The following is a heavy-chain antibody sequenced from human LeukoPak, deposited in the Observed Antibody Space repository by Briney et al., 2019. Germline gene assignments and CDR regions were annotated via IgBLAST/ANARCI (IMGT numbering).Heavy chain of an antibody. CDR1: GGSISSYY. CDR2: IYYSGST. CDR3: ARTHFWSGYLFDY. D-gene: IGHD3-3*01. Sequence: SETLSLTCTVSGGSISSYYWSWIRQPPGEGLGWIGYIYYSGSTNYNPSLKSRVTISVDTSKNQFSLKLSSVTAADTAVYYCARTHFWSGYLFDYWGQGTLVTVSS. V-gene: IGHV4-59*01. J-gene: IGHJ4*02.